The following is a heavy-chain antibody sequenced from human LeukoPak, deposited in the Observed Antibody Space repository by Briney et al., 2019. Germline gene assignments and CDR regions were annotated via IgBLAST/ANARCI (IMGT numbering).Heavy chain of an antibody. Sequence: GGSLRLSCVASGCTFSSYWMNWVRQAPGKGLVWVSRISSDGSRTAYADSVKGRFTISRDNAKNTLYLQMNSLRAEDTAVYYCARDGDTPLVPIDYWGQGTLVTVSS. CDR1: GCTFSSYW. V-gene: IGHV3-74*01. D-gene: IGHD5-18*01. CDR2: ISSDGSRT. J-gene: IGHJ4*02. CDR3: ARDGDTPLVPIDY.